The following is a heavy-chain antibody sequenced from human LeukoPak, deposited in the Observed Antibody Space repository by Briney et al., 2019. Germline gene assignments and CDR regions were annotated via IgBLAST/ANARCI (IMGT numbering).Heavy chain of an antibody. V-gene: IGHV1-8*03. Sequence: ASVTVSCKASGYTFTNYDLNWVRQATGQGLEWMGWMNLNSGNTGYAQKFQGRVTITRNTSLSTAYMELSSLRSEDTAVYYCARQGVAFPTDYLYMDVWGKGTTVTVSS. CDR2: MNLNSGNT. J-gene: IGHJ6*03. CDR1: GYTFTNYD. CDR3: ARQGVAFPTDYLYMDV. D-gene: IGHD3-3*01.